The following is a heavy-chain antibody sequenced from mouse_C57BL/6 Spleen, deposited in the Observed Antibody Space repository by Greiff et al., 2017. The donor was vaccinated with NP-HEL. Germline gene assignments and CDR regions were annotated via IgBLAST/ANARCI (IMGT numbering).Heavy chain of an antibody. D-gene: IGHD4-1*01. J-gene: IGHJ4*01. CDR3: ARLGRDYAMDY. Sequence: EVKLMESGGGLVQPGGSLKLSCAASGFTFSDYGMAWVRQAPRKGPEWVAFISNLAYSIYYADTVTGRFTISRENAKNTLYLEMSSLRSEDTAMYYCARLGRDYAMDYWGQGTSVTVSS. CDR2: ISNLAYSI. V-gene: IGHV5-15*01. CDR1: GFTFSDYG.